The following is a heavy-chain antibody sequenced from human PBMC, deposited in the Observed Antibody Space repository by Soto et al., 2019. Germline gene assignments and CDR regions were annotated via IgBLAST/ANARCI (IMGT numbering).Heavy chain of an antibody. D-gene: IGHD3-22*01. Sequence: QVQPVESGGGLVQTSGSLRIACVASGFTFSDYYMSWVRQAPGKGLEWVSYISSSGNTIYYADSVKGRSTISRDNAKNSVYLQMNSLRAEDTALYFCAKMSSENYYDPVFSWGQGTLVTVSS. V-gene: IGHV3-11*01. J-gene: IGHJ4*02. CDR2: ISSSGNTI. CDR3: AKMSSENYYDPVFS. CDR1: GFTFSDYY.